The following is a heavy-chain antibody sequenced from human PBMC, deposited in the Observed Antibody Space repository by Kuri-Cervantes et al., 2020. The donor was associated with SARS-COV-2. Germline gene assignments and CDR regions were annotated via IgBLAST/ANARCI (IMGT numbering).Heavy chain of an antibody. CDR1: GYTFTGYY. Sequence: ASVKVSCKASGYTFTGYYMHWVRQAPGQGLEWMGWINLNTDGTHYAQNFQGRVTMTRDTSISTAYMELSRLRSGDTAVYYCARDPAWTGDGPWGQGTLVTVSS. V-gene: IGHV1-2*02. CDR2: INLNTDGT. J-gene: IGHJ5*02. CDR3: ARDPAWTGDGP. D-gene: IGHD3/OR15-3a*01.